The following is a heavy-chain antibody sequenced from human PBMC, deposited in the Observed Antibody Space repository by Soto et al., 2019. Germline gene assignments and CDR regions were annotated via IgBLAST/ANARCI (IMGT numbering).Heavy chain of an antibody. CDR2: IYYSGST. CDR1: GGSISSGDYY. J-gene: IGHJ6*02. Sequence: KPSETLSLTCTVSGGSISSGDYYWSWIRQPPGKGLEWIGYIYYSGSTYYNPSLKSRVTISVDTSKNQFSLKLSSVTAADTAVYYCARGRYGSGSYSPYYYYGMDVWGQGTTVTVSS. V-gene: IGHV4-30-4*01. D-gene: IGHD3-10*01. CDR3: ARGRYGSGSYSPYYYYGMDV.